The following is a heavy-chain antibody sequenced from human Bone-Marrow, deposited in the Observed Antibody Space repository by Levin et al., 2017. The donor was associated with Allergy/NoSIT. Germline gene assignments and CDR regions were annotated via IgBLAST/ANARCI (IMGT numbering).Heavy chain of an antibody. CDR2: VDYSGTT. D-gene: IGHD6-13*01. Sequence: SETLSLTCNVSGASVSRGPYFWSWIRQPPGTVLEWIGNVDYSGTTKYSPSLKSRVTISIDTSQNQFYLSLKSVTAADPAVYYCASEAPRYSSSSDYWGQGTLVTVSS. CDR3: ASEAPRYSSSSDY. V-gene: IGHV4-61*01. J-gene: IGHJ4*02. CDR1: GASVSRGPYF.